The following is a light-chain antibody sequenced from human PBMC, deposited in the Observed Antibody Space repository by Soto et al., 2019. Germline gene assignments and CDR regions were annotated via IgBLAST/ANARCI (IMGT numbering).Light chain of an antibody. V-gene: IGLV2-11*01. Sequence: QSVLAQPRSVSGSPGQSVSISCTGTSSDIAAYNYVSWYRQHPGKAPKLIIYDVGKRPSGVPDRFSGSKSGNTASLTISDLQPEDEADYYCCSYAGTYTYVFGTGTKV. CDR3: CSYAGTYTYV. J-gene: IGLJ1*01. CDR2: DVG. CDR1: SSDIAAYNY.